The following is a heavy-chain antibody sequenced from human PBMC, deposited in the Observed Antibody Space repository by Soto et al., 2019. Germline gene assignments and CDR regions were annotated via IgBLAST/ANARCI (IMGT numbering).Heavy chain of an antibody. CDR2: IKSQINGATA. J-gene: IGHJ6*02. CDR3: TTNKRNRASLDL. CDR1: GFTFSNAW. Sequence: EVQLVESGGYFVKPGGSLRLSCAASGFTFSNAWMNWVRQAPGKGLEWVGRIKSQINGATADYAAPVKARFTISRDDSKNTLYLQMTSLKIEDTGVYYCTTNKRNRASLDLCGQGTTVTVSS. D-gene: IGHD2-2*01. V-gene: IGHV3-15*07.